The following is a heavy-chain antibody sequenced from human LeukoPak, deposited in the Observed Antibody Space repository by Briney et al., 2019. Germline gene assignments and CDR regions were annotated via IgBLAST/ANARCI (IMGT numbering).Heavy chain of an antibody. CDR1: GYSFTSYW. V-gene: IGHV5-51*01. CDR3: ARSSGGSWGDLDY. Sequence: GESPKISCKGSGYSFTSYWIAWVRQMPGKGLEWMGIIYTGDSDTRYSPSFQGQVTISADKSISAAYLQWSSLKASDTAMYYCARSSGGSWGDLDYWGQGTLVTVSS. D-gene: IGHD2-15*01. J-gene: IGHJ4*02. CDR2: IYTGDSDT.